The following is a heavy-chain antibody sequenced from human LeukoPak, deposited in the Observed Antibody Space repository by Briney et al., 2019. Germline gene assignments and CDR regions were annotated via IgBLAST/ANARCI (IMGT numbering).Heavy chain of an antibody. CDR2: INPNSGGT. J-gene: IGHJ4*02. V-gene: IGHV1-2*02. D-gene: IGHD3-10*01. CDR1: GYTFTGYY. Sequence: GASVKVSCKASGYTFTGYYIHWVRQAPGQGLEWMGWINPNSGGTNYAQKFQGRVTMTWDTSSRTAYMELSSLRSDDTAVYYCARGYYGSGSYDYWGQGTLVTVSS. CDR3: ARGYYGSGSYDY.